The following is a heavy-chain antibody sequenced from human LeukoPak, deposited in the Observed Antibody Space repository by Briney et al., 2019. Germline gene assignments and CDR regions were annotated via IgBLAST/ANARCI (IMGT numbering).Heavy chain of an antibody. V-gene: IGHV1-46*01. CDR3: ARELSSSTQTLNYYYYYGMDV. CDR1: GYTFTSYY. CDR2: INLSGGGT. J-gene: IGHJ6*04. D-gene: IGHD2-2*01. Sequence: ASVKVSCKASGYTFTSYYMHWVRQAPGPGLEWMGIINLSGGGTSYAQKFQGRVTMTRDTSTSTVYMELSSLRSEDTAVYYCARELSSSTQTLNYYYYYGMDVWGKGTTVTVSS.